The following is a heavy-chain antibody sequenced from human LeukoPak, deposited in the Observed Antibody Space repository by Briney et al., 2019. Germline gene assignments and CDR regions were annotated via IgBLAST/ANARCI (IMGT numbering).Heavy chain of an antibody. CDR1: GDSVSGYY. Sequence: SETLSLTCSVSGDSVSGYYWSWIRQPPGKGLEWIGYVYQTGHTHYNPSLKSRVTVSLDTSRNKVCLRVSSVTGADTAVYYCARHRFGHLFDSCGQGILVVVSS. CDR2: VYQTGHT. D-gene: IGHD3-16*01. CDR3: ARHRFGHLFDS. V-gene: IGHV4-59*02. J-gene: IGHJ4*02.